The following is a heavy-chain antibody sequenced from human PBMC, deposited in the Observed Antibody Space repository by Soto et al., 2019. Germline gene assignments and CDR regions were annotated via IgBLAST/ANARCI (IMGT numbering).Heavy chain of an antibody. Sequence: QVQLQESGPGLVKPSGTLSLTCAVSGGSISSSNWWSWVRQPPGKGLEWIGEIYHSGSTNYNPSPKSRVTISVDKSKNQFSLKLSSVTAADTAVYYCARGFRGSYGYSYYYGMDVWGQGTTVTVSS. CDR2: IYHSGST. V-gene: IGHV4-4*02. D-gene: IGHD5-18*01. CDR3: ARGFRGSYGYSYYYGMDV. CDR1: GGSISSSNW. J-gene: IGHJ6*02.